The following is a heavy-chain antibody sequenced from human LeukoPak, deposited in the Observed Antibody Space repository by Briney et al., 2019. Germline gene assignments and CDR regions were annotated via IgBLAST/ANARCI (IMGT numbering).Heavy chain of an antibody. J-gene: IGHJ5*02. D-gene: IGHD1-26*01. CDR2: IYYSGST. Sequence: SETLSLTCTVSGGSISSYYWSWIRQPPGKGLQWIGYIYYSGSTHYNPSLKSRVTISVDKSKNQLSLMLSSVTAADTAVYYCARVPGAARILQTNWFDPWGQGTLVTVSS. CDR3: ARVPGAARILQTNWFDP. CDR1: GGSISSYY. V-gene: IGHV4-59*08.